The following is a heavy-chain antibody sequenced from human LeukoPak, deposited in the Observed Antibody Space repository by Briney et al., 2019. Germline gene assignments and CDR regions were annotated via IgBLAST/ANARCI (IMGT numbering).Heavy chain of an antibody. CDR1: GGSFSGYY. CDR2: INHSGST. CDR3: AKGVIGVAGNFYFDY. Sequence: SETLSLTCAVYGGSFSGYYWSWIRQPPGKGLEWIGEINHSGSTNYNPSLKSRVTISVDTSKNQFSLKLSSVTAADTAVYYCAKGVIGVAGNFYFDYWGQGTLVTVSS. J-gene: IGHJ4*02. V-gene: IGHV4-34*01. D-gene: IGHD6-19*01.